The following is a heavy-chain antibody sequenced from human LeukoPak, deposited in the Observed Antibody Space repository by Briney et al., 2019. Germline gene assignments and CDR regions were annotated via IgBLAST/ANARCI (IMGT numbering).Heavy chain of an antibody. CDR3: ARARFLEWSTYYYMDV. V-gene: IGHV4-34*01. J-gene: IGHJ6*03. CDR1: GGSFSGYY. CDR2: INHSGST. D-gene: IGHD3-3*01. Sequence: AETLSLTCAVYGGSFSGYYWSWIRQPPGKGLEWIGEINHSGSTNYNRSLKSRVTISVDTSKNQFSLKLSSVTAADTAVYYCARARFLEWSTYYYMDVWGKGTTVTVSS.